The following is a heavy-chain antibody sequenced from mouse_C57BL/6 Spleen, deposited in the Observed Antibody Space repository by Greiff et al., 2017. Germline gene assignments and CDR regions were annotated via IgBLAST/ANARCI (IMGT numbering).Heavy chain of an antibody. Sequence: QVQLKESGPELVKPGASVKISCKASGYTFTDYYINWVKQRPGQGLEWIGWIFPGSGSTYYNEKFKGKATLTVDKSSSTAYMLLSSLTSEDSAVYVCARRVWDPHWYFDVWGTGTTVTVSS. CDR3: ARRVWDPHWYFDV. J-gene: IGHJ1*03. D-gene: IGHD4-1*01. CDR1: GYTFTDYY. CDR2: IFPGSGST. V-gene: IGHV1-75*01.